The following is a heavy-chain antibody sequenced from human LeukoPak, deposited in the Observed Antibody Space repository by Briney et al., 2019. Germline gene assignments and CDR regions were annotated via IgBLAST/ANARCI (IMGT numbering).Heavy chain of an antibody. D-gene: IGHD5-12*01. V-gene: IGHV1-46*01. CDR3: ARDSGYEMGYYYYYGMDV. J-gene: IGHJ6*02. CDR1: GYTFTSYY. CDR2: INPSGGST. Sequence: ASVKVSCKASGYTFTSYYMHWVRQAPGQGLEWMGIINPSGGSTSYAQKFQGRVTMTRDTSTSTVYMELSSLRSEDTAVYYCARDSGYEMGYYYYYGMDVWGQGTTVTVSS.